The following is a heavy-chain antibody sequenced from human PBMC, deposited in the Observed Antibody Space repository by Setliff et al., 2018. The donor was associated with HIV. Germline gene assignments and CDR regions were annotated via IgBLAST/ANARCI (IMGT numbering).Heavy chain of an antibody. V-gene: IGHV1-69*05. CDR2: IIPIFGTA. CDR3: ARGKTWLRFLDY. CDR1: GYTFTSYA. Sequence: SVKVSCKASGYTFTSYAMHWVRQAPGQRLEWMGGIIPIFGTANYAQKFQGRVTITTDESTSTAYMELRSLKSDDTAVYYCARGKTWLRFLDYWGQGTLVTVSS. D-gene: IGHD5-12*01. J-gene: IGHJ4*02.